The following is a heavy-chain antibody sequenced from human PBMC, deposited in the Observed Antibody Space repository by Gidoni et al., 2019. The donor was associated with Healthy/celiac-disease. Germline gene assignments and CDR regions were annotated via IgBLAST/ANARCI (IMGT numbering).Heavy chain of an antibody. CDR3: ARLGRVAADAIDY. Sequence: QLQLQESGPGLVKPSETLSLTCTVSGGSLSSSRYYGGWIRQPPGKGLECIGSIYSSGSTSYNPSLKNRVTKSVDTSKNQFSMKRSSGTAAGTAVYYCARLGRVAADAIDYWGQGTLVTVSS. V-gene: IGHV4-39*01. CDR1: GGSLSSSRYY. J-gene: IGHJ4*02. D-gene: IGHD6-13*01. CDR2: IYSSGST.